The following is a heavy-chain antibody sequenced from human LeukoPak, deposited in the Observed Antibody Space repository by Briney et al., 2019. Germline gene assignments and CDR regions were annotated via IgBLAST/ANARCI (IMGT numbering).Heavy chain of an antibody. V-gene: IGHV4-59*12. Sequence: PSETLSLTCTVSGCSISSYYWSWIRQPPGKGLEWSVYIYYSGSTNYNPSLKSRVTISEDTSKNQFSLQRSPVTAADAAVYYCARGRAVRWADAFDIWAEGTMVTVSS. CDR3: ARGRAVRWADAFDI. CDR1: GCSISSYY. J-gene: IGHJ3*02. D-gene: IGHD3-10*01. CDR2: IYYSGST.